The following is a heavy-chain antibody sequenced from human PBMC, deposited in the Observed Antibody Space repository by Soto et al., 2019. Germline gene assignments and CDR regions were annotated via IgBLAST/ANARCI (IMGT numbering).Heavy chain of an antibody. CDR3: AKGAVVVPAAIPSGMDV. D-gene: IGHD2-2*02. V-gene: IGHV3-30*18. J-gene: IGHJ6*02. CDR2: ISYDGSNK. Sequence: GGSLRLSCAASGFTFSSYGMHWVRQAPGKGLEWVAVISYDGSNKYYADSVKGRFTISRDSSKNTLYLQMNSPRAEDTAVYYCAKGAVVVPAAIPSGMDVWGQGTTVTVSS. CDR1: GFTFSSYG.